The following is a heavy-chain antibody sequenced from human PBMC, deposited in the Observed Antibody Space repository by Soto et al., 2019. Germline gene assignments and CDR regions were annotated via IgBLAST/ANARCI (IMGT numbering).Heavy chain of an antibody. CDR3: SKNVGDPRGRGSMVLDF. Sequence: GKGVEWVSAVSGSGGSTYYARSVKGRFTISMDNSKNTLSPQINSLRAEATAVYYCSKNVGDPRGRGSMVLDFLVQGT. CDR2: VSGSGGST. V-gene: IGHV3-23*01. J-gene: IGHJ3*01. D-gene: IGHD3-10*01.